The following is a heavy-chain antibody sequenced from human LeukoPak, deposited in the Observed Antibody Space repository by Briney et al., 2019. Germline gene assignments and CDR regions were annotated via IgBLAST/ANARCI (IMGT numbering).Heavy chain of an antibody. CDR3: AKEVYRSSPGGIGY. CDR1: GFTFSSYA. Sequence: GGSLRLFCAASGFTFSSYAMSWVRQAPGKGLEWVSAISGSGGSTYYADSVKGRFTISRDNSKNTLYLQMNNLRAEDTAVDYSAKEVYRSSPGGIGYWGQGTLVTVSS. J-gene: IGHJ4*02. CDR2: ISGSGGST. V-gene: IGHV3-23*01. D-gene: IGHD6-13*01.